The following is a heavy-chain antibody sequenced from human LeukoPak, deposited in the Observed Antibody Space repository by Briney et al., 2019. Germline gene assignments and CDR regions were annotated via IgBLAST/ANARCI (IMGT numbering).Heavy chain of an antibody. CDR3: ARDSPLPPRVYYYYMDV. V-gene: IGHV4-61*02. CDR1: GGSISSGSYY. Sequence: SETLSLTCTVSGGSISSGSYYWSWIRQPAGKGLEWIGRIYTSGSTNYNPSLKSRVTMSVDTSKNQFSLKLSSVTAADTAVYYCARDSPLPPRVYYYYMDVWGKGTTVTVSS. CDR2: IYTSGST. J-gene: IGHJ6*03.